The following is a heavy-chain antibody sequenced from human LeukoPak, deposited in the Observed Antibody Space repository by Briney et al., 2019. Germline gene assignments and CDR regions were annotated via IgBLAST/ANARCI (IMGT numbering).Heavy chain of an antibody. CDR1: RFTFSSYT. V-gene: IGHV3-48*02. Sequence: GGSLRLSCAASRFTFSSYTMGWVRQAPGKGLEWVSLISSGGSTIYYADSVKGRFTISRDNARNSLYLQMNSLRDEDTAVYYCVRGQGYWGQGTLVTVSS. CDR3: VRGQGY. CDR2: ISSGGSTI. J-gene: IGHJ4*02.